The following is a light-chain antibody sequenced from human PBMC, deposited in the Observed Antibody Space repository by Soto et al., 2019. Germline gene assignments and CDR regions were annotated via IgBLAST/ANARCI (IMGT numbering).Light chain of an antibody. CDR3: SSYSGSNNDV. CDR2: EVS. J-gene: IGLJ1*01. V-gene: IGLV2-8*01. CDR1: SSDVGGYNY. Sequence: QSALTQPPSAAGSPGQSVTISCTGTSSDVGGYNYVSWYQQHPGKAPKLMIYEVSKRSSGVPDRFSGSKSGNTASLTVSGLQAEDEDDYYCSSYSGSNNDVFGTGTKVTVL.